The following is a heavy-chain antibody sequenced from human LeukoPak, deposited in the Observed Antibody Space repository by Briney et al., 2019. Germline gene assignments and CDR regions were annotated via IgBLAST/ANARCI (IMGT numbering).Heavy chain of an antibody. CDR2: ISYDGSKK. CDR3: ARDRAWNYFDS. Sequence: PGGSLRLSCAVSGFTFSNRGMHWLRQAPGKGLEWVAIISYDGSKKYYAESVKGRFTISRDNSDSTLYLQMNSLRTEDTALYYCARDRAWNYFDSWGQGTLVTVSS. J-gene: IGHJ4*02. V-gene: IGHV3-30*03. D-gene: IGHD1-1*01. CDR1: GFTFSNRG.